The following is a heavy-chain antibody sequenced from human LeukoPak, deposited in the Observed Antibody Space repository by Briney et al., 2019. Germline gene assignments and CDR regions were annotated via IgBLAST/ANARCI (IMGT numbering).Heavy chain of an antibody. Sequence: GASVKVSCKASGYTFTGYFMHWVRQAPGQGLEWMGWINPKNGGTDSAQKFQGRVTMTRDKSISTAYMELSRLRSDDTAVYYCARDHGDYAFDYWGQGTLVTVSS. D-gene: IGHD4-17*01. CDR2: INPKNGGT. CDR3: ARDHGDYAFDY. CDR1: GYTFTGYF. J-gene: IGHJ4*02. V-gene: IGHV1-2*02.